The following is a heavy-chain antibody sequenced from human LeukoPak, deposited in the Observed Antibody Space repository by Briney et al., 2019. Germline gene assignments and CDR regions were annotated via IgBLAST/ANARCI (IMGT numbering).Heavy chain of an antibody. V-gene: IGHV5-51*01. J-gene: IGHJ4*02. CDR3: ARRAYSSSWSYFDY. CDR2: IYPGDSDA. CDR1: GDSFTRCW. D-gene: IGHD6-13*01. Sequence: GESLKISCKSSGDSFTRCWICWVRQMPGKGLEWMGIIYPGDSDARYSPSFQGQVTISVDKSTSTAFLQWSSLKASDTAMYFCARRAYSSSWSYFDYWGQGTLVTVSS.